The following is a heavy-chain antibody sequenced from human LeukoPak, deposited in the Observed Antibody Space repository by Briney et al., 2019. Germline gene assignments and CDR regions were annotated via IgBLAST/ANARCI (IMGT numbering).Heavy chain of an antibody. Sequence: PGEALRLSCAVSGFTASYNYMSWVRQAPGKGLEWVSVIYRGDTYYADSVKGRFTISRDDSKNTVFLQMNRLRADDTAVYFCASYYCSSGSCYFDTWGQGTLVAVSS. J-gene: IGHJ4*02. V-gene: IGHV3-53*01. D-gene: IGHD2-15*01. CDR2: IYRGDT. CDR3: ASYYCSSGSCYFDT. CDR1: GFTASYNY.